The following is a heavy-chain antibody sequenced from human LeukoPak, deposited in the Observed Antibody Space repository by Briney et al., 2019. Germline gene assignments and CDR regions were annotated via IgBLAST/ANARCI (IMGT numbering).Heavy chain of an antibody. CDR2: MNPNSGNT. D-gene: IGHD3-3*01. Sequence: VSVKVSCKASGYTFTSYDINWVRQATGQGLEWMGRMNPNSGNTDYAQKFQGRVSMTRDTPISTAYMELSSLRSEDTAVYYCARVPGDDFWSGFRSDGFDIWGQGTMVTVSS. J-gene: IGHJ3*02. V-gene: IGHV1-8*01. CDR1: GYTFTSYD. CDR3: ARVPGDDFWSGFRSDGFDI.